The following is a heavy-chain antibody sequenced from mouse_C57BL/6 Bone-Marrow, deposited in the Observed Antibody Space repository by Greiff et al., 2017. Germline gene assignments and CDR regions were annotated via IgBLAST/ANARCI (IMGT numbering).Heavy chain of an antibody. Sequence: QVQLQQPGTELVKPGASVKLSCKASGYTFTSYWMHWVKQRPGQGLEWIGNINPSNGGTNYNEKFKSKATLTVDKSASTAYMQLSSLTSEDSAVYYCARGDYYASYYFDYWGQGTTLTVSS. J-gene: IGHJ2*01. D-gene: IGHD1-1*01. CDR2: INPSNGGT. CDR3: ARGDYYASYYFDY. CDR1: GYTFTSYW. V-gene: IGHV1-53*01.